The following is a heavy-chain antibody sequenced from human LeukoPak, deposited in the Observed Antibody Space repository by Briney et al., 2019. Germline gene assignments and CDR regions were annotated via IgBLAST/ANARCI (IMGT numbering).Heavy chain of an antibody. CDR1: GFTFSSST. V-gene: IGHV3-21*01. D-gene: IGHD3-22*01. J-gene: IGHJ4*02. CDR2: ISSRSGYI. CDR3: ARDSTDYYDSSGYYGALDS. Sequence: GGSLRLSCAASGFTFSSSTMNWVRQAPGKGLEWVSIISSRSGYIYYADSVKGRFTISRDNAQNSLYLQMHSLRAEDTAVYYCARDSTDYYDSSGYYGALDSWGQGTLVTVSS.